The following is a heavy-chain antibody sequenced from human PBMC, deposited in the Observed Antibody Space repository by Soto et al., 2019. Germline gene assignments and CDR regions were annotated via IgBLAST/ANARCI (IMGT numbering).Heavy chain of an antibody. CDR2: ISAYNGNT. D-gene: IGHD5-12*01. V-gene: IGHV1-18*01. J-gene: IGHJ4*02. CDR3: ARDRSPIVATMIADY. Sequence: QVQLVQSGAEVKKPWASVKVSCKASGYTFTSYGISWVRQAPGQGLEWMGWISAYNGNTNYAQKLQGRVTMTTDTSTSTAYMELRSLRSDDTAVYYCARDRSPIVATMIADYWGQGTLVTVSS. CDR1: GYTFTSYG.